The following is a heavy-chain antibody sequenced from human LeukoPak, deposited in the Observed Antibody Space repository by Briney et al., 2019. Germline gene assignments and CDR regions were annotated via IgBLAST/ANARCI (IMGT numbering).Heavy chain of an antibody. CDR2: IYYSGST. Sequence: SETLSLTCTVSGGSTSSYYWSWIRQPPGKGLEWIGYIYYSGSTNYNPSLKSRVTISVDTSKNQFSLKLSSVTAADTAVYYCAMKYYYDSSGYYFAFDIWGQGTMVTVSS. V-gene: IGHV4-59*01. D-gene: IGHD3-22*01. CDR3: AMKYYYDSSGYYFAFDI. J-gene: IGHJ3*02. CDR1: GGSTSSYY.